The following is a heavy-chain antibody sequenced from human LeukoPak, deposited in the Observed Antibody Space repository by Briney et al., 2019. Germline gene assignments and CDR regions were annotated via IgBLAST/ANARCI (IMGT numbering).Heavy chain of an antibody. CDR1: GYTFIGYY. Sequence: ASVKVSCKASGYTFIGYYMHWVRQAPGQGLEWMEWINTYNGKTNYAQKFQGRVTMTADTSTSTAYLELRSLRSDDTAVYYCASRSGSTPYYFDYWGQGTLVTVSS. J-gene: IGHJ4*02. CDR2: INTYNGKT. V-gene: IGHV1-18*04. CDR3: ASRSGSTPYYFDY. D-gene: IGHD3-3*01.